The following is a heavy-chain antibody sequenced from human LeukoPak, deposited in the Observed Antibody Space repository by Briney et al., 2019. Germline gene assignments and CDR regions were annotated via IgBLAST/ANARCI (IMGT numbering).Heavy chain of an antibody. V-gene: IGHV4-4*07. CDR1: GGSISSYY. J-gene: IGHJ5*02. CDR2: IYTSGST. D-gene: IGHD3-3*01. CDR3: ARQRFLEWSPIGWFDP. Sequence: SETLSLTCTVSGGSISSYYWSWIRQPAGKGLEWIGRIYTSGSTNYNPSLKSRVTISVDTSKNQFSLKLSSVTAADTAVYYCARQRFLEWSPIGWFDPWGQGTLVTVSS.